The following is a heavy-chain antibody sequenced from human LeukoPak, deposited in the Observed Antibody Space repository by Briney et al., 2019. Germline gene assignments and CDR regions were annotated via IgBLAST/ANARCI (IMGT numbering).Heavy chain of an antibody. CDR1: GFSFRTYA. Sequence: GGCLRLSCVTSGFSFRTYAMHWVRQPPGKGLEWVALISVDGGNKLYADSVRGRFTTSRDDSKNTLYLQMDSLRDEDTAVYYCARALFGNSWYSAYWGQGTLLPVSS. CDR2: ISVDGGNK. CDR3: ARALFGNSWYSAY. V-gene: IGHV3-30*14. J-gene: IGHJ4*02. D-gene: IGHD6-13*01.